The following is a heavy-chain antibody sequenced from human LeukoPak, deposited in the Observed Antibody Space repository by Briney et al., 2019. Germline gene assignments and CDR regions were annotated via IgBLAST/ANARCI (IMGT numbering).Heavy chain of an antibody. CDR3: ARDPARMVYAIVDYFDY. D-gene: IGHD2-8*01. CDR2: ISYDGSNK. CDR1: GFTFSSYA. V-gene: IGHV3-30-3*01. Sequence: SGGSLRLSCAASGFTFSSYAMHWVRQAPGKGLEWVAVISYDGSNKYYADSVKGRFTISRDNSKNTLYLQMNSLRAEDTAVYYCARDPARMVYAIVDYFDYWGQGTLVTVSS. J-gene: IGHJ4*02.